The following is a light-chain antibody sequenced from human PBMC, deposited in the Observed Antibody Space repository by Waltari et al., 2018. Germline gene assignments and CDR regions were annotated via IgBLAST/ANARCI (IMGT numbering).Light chain of an antibody. CDR2: EGN. Sequence: QSALTQPASVSGSPGQSITISCTGTSSDVGTYNFRSWYQQNPGKAPKRMIYEGNKRPSGVSNRFSGSKAGNTASLTISGLQAEDEADYYCYSYAGSGTWVFGGGTKLTVL. J-gene: IGLJ3*02. V-gene: IGLV2-23*01. CDR1: SSDVGTYNF. CDR3: YSYAGSGTWV.